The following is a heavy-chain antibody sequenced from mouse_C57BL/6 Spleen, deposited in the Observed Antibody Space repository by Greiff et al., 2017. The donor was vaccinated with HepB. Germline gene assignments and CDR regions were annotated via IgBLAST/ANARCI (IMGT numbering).Heavy chain of an antibody. CDR3: ARDDDGYYVLYWYFDV. J-gene: IGHJ1*03. D-gene: IGHD2-3*01. CDR2: ISDGGSYT. CDR1: GFTFSSYA. Sequence: EVQLVESGGGLVKPGGSLKLSCAASGFTFSSYAMSWVRQTPEKRLEWVATISDGGSYTYYPDNVKGRFTISRDNAKNNLYLQMSHLKSEDTAMYYCARDDDGYYVLYWYFDVWGTGTTVTVSS. V-gene: IGHV5-4*01.